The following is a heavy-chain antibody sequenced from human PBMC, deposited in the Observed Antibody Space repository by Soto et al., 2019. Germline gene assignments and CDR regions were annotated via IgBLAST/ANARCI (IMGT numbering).Heavy chain of an antibody. CDR1: GFIFSIYA. V-gene: IGHV3-64*04. CDR3: CKLGLDDSNY. J-gene: IGHJ4*02. CDR2: ISIDGSRT. D-gene: IGHD3-16*01. Sequence: PGGSLRLSCSGSGFIFSIYAIHWVRQAPGKGLEYVSFISIDGSRTHYADSVKGRFTISRDNSKNMAYLQMNSLRTEDTALYYCCKLGLDDSNYWGQGTLVTVSS.